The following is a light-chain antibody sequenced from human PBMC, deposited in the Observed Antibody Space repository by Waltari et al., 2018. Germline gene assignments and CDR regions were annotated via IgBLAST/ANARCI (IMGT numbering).Light chain of an antibody. V-gene: IGKV1-9*01. CDR2: AAS. J-gene: IGKJ3*01. CDR3: QQVNNYPFT. CDR1: QDISSS. Sequence: DIQLPQSQSFLSASVGDRVTITCRASQDISSSLAWYQQKPGRAPKLLIYAASTLQSGVPSRLSGSGSGTEFTLTISSLQPEDFVTYYCQQVNNYPFTFGPGTILDVK.